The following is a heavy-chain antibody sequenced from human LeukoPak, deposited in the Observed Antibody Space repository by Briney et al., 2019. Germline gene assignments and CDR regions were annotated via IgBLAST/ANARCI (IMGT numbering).Heavy chain of an antibody. V-gene: IGHV4-38-2*02. CDR1: GYSISSGYD. CDR3: ARGKPYGSGLDYFDY. D-gene: IGHD3-10*01. Sequence: SETLSLTCTVSGYSISSGYDWGWRRQAPGKGLEWRGSISHSGNTYNNPSLKRRVTLSVDTSKNQVSLKLTSVSAAHTAVYYCARGKPYGSGLDYFDYWGQGTLVTVSS. CDR2: ISHSGNT. J-gene: IGHJ4*02.